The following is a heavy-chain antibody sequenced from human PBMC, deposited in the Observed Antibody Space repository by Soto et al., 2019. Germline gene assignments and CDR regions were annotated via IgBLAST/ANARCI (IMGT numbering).Heavy chain of an antibody. D-gene: IGHD2-2*02. Sequence: ASVKVSCKTSGYTFTGYSMNWVRQAPGQRLEWMGWINTHNGHTQYSPRFDDRVTMTTDPSTSTAYTELKGLRSDDTAVYYCARTDTWAYWGQGTLVTVSS. CDR2: INTHNGHT. V-gene: IGHV1-18*04. J-gene: IGHJ4*02. CDR1: GYTFTGYS. CDR3: ARTDTWAY.